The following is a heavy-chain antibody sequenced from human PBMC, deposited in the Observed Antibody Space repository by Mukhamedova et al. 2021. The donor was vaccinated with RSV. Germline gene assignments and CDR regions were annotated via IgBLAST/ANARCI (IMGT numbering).Heavy chain of an antibody. J-gene: IGHJ5*02. CDR1: LSTYA. CDR2: ISHDGATK. V-gene: IGHV3-30-3*01. Sequence: LSTYAMHWVRQAPGKGLEWVAVISHDGATKYHAESVKGRLIISRDNSENTLYLQMHSLRVEDTAVYYCARPYDDWSGNFGAGWFDP. D-gene: IGHD3-3*01. CDR3: ARPYDDWSGNFGAGWFDP.